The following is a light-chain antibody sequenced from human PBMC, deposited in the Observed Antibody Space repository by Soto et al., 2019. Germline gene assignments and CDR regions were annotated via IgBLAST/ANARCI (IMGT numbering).Light chain of an antibody. V-gene: IGKV3-15*01. CDR3: QHYNNWPPYT. CDR1: QSVNSD. CDR2: DAS. J-gene: IGKJ2*01. Sequence: EIGMTQSPVTLSLSPGERATLSCRASQSVNSDLAWYQQKPGQAPRLLIYDASTRAAGVPARFTGSGSETEFTLTISSRQSEDYAVYYYQHYNNWPPYTFGQGTKLEIK.